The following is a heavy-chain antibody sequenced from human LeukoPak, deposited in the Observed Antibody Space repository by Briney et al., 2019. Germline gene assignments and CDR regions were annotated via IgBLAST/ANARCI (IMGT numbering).Heavy chain of an antibody. CDR2: ISYDGSNK. Sequence: PGGPLRLSCAASGFTFSSYGVNWVRQAPGKGLEWVAVISYDGSNKYYADSVKGRFTISRDNSKNTLYLQMNSLRAEDTAVYYCASGRPLGFDYWGQGTLVTVSS. CDR1: GFTFSSYG. J-gene: IGHJ4*02. D-gene: IGHD1-26*01. CDR3: ASGRPLGFDY. V-gene: IGHV3-30-3*01.